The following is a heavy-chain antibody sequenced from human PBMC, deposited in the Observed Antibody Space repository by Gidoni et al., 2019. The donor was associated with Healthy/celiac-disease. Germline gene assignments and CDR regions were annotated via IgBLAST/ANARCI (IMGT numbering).Heavy chain of an antibody. CDR1: GFPFSSYW. V-gene: IGHV3-7*04. CDR3: ARERELFVVPASLFDY. J-gene: IGHJ4*02. D-gene: IGHD2-2*01. CDR2: IKQDGSEK. Sequence: EVQLVASGGGLVQPGGSLRLSCAASGFPFSSYWMSWVRQAPGKGLEWVANIKQDGSEKYYVDSVKGRFTISRDNAKNSLYLQMNSLRAEDTAVYYCARERELFVVPASLFDYWGQGTLVTVSS.